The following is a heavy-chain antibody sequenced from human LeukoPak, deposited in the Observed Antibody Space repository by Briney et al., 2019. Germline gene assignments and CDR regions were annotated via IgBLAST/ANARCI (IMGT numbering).Heavy chain of an antibody. CDR3: AKERDTAMVTIDY. CDR1: GFTVSSNY. J-gene: IGHJ4*02. V-gene: IGHV3-66*02. Sequence: GGSLRLSCAASGFTVSSNYMSWVRQAPGKGLEWVSVIYSGGSTYYADSVKGRFTISRDNSKNTVYLQMNSLRAEDTAVYYCAKERDTAMVTIDYWGQGTLVTVSS. CDR2: IYSGGST. D-gene: IGHD5-18*01.